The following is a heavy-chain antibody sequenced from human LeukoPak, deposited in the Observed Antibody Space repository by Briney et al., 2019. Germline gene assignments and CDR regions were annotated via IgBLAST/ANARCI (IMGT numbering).Heavy chain of an antibody. CDR3: ARPTDSGSYYNPLDY. V-gene: IGHV4-61*10. J-gene: IGHJ4*02. CDR2: INHSGST. D-gene: IGHD3-10*01. CDR1: GVSISYATYQ. Sequence: SETLSLTCTVSGVSISYATYQWTWIRQSAGKGLEWIGEINHSGSTNYNPSLKSRVTISVDTSKNQFSLKLSSVTAADTAVYYCARPTDSGSYYNPLDYWGQGTLVTVSS.